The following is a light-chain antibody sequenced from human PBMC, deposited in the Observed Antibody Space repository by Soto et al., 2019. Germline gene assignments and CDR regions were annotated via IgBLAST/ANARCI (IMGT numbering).Light chain of an antibody. Sequence: EIRMTQSPATLSVSPGDNATLSCRASQSVSSHVVWYQQKPGQAPRLLISDSSTRAPGIPARFSGSGSGTDFTLTISRLEPEDFAVYYCQQYGSSPDFGQGTRLEI. CDR1: QSVSSH. J-gene: IGKJ5*01. CDR2: DSS. CDR3: QQYGSSPD. V-gene: IGKV3-20*01.